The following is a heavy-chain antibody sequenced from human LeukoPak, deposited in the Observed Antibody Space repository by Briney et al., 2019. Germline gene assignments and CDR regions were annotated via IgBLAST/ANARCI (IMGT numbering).Heavy chain of an antibody. J-gene: IGHJ4*01. D-gene: IGHD3-9*01. V-gene: IGHV5-51*01. CDR1: GYSFISYW. Sequence: GAALMIFCRAAGYSFISYWIGWVRHMPREGLEGMGIIYPGDSDTRYSPSFQGQVTISADKSNSTAYLQWSSLKASDTAMYYCARQPAYDIMPGYEYYFLYWGHGTLVTVSS. CDR3: ARQPAYDIMPGYEYYFLY. CDR2: IYPGDSDT.